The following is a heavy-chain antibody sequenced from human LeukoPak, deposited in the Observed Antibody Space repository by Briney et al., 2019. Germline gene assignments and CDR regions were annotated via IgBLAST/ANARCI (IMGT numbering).Heavy chain of an antibody. V-gene: IGHV3-23*01. CDR2: ISAGSTST. Sequence: GGSLRLSCAASGSTFSTYAMRWVRQAPGKGLEWVSSISAGSTSTSYAESVKGRFTISRDNSKNTLYLQINSLRDEDTAIYYCAKRGDYRGFDYWGQGTLVTVSS. J-gene: IGHJ4*02. CDR1: GSTFSTYA. D-gene: IGHD4/OR15-4a*01. CDR3: AKRGDYRGFDY.